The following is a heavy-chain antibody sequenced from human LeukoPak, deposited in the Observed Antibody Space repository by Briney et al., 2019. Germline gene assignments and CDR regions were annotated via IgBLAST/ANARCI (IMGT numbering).Heavy chain of an antibody. CDR3: TTDSAAY. J-gene: IGHJ4*02. CDR2: VKRKIDGETT. CDR1: GLTFSNAW. Sequence: PGGSLRLSYAGTGLTFSNAWMTWVRQAPGKGLEWVGRVKRKIDGETTDYAAPVKGRFAISRDDSKNTVYLQMNSLKTEDTAVYYCTTDSAAYWGQGTLVTVSS. V-gene: IGHV3-15*01.